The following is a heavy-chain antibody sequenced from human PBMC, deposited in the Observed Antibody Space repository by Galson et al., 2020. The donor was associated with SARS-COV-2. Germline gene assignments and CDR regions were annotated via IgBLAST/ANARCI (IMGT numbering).Heavy chain of an antibody. CDR3: ASPMIAFVEVMNTHFDY. Sequence: SETLSLTCTVSPYSLNNGYYWGWIRQPPGKGLGWIGTLCHSGSPYYNASLKSRVTISADKSKNQVSLKLSSLTAADTAVYYCASPMIAFVEVMNTHFDYWVQGTLVTVSS. D-gene: IGHD3-16*01. V-gene: IGHV4-38-2*02. J-gene: IGHJ4*02. CDR2: LCHSGSP. CDR1: PYSLNNGYY.